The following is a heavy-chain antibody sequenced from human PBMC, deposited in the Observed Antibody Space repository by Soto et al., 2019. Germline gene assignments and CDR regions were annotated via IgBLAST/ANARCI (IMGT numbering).Heavy chain of an antibody. V-gene: IGHV3-23*01. CDR3: AKSSYYYDSSDYYPD. Sequence: GGSLRLSCAASGFTFSSYAINWVRQAPGKGLEWVSAISGSGGSTYYADSVKGRFTISRDNSKNTLFLQMNSLRAEDTALYYCAKSSYYYDSSDYYPDWGQGTLVTVSS. J-gene: IGHJ4*02. D-gene: IGHD3-22*01. CDR2: ISGSGGST. CDR1: GFTFSSYA.